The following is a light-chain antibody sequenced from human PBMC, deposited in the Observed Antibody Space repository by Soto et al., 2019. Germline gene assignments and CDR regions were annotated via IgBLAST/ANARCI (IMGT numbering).Light chain of an antibody. V-gene: IGKV1-39*01. CDR3: HRSYSNRFA. CDR1: QSISSY. J-gene: IGKJ3*01. Sequence: DLQMNQSPSSLSASVGDRVTITCRASQSISSYLNWYQQKPGKAPQLLIYAASSLQSGVPSRFSGSGSGTDFALTISGLQPEDCETNFCHRSYSNRFAFGPGTKVD. CDR2: AAS.